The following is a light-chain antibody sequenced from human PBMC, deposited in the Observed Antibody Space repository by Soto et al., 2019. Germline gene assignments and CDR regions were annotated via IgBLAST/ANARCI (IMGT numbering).Light chain of an antibody. CDR2: YDS. J-gene: IGLJ2*01. CDR1: NIGSKS. CDR3: QVWDSSSEEVL. V-gene: IGLV3-21*04. Sequence: SYELTQPPSVSVAAGKAARITCGGNNIGSKSVHWYQQKPGQAPVLVIYYDSDRPSGIPERFSGSNSGNTATLTISRVEAGDEADYYCQVWDSSSEEVLFGGGTKVTVL.